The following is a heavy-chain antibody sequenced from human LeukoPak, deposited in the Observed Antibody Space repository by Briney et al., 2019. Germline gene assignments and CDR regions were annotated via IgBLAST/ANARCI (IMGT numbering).Heavy chain of an antibody. J-gene: IGHJ4*02. CDR3: ARREDRSSWYLMFDY. Sequence: GESLKISCKGSGYSFTSYWIGWVRQMPGKGLEWMGIIYPGDSDTRYSPSFQGQVTISADKSISTAYLQWSSLKASDTAMYYCARREDRSSWYLMFDYWGQGTLVTVSS. CDR2: IYPGDSDT. CDR1: GYSFTSYW. V-gene: IGHV5-51*01. D-gene: IGHD6-13*01.